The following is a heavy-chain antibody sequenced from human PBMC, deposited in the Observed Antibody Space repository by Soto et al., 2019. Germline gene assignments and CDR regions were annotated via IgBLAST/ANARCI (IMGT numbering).Heavy chain of an antibody. CDR1: GFTFDDYA. V-gene: IGHV3-9*01. D-gene: IGHD1-1*01. J-gene: IGHJ5*02. CDR3: ARDNSGYHWNDGWFDP. CDR2: ISWNSGSI. Sequence: EVQLVESGGGLVQPGRSLRLSCAASGFTFDDYAMHWVRQAPGKGLEWVSGISWNSGSIGYADSVKGRFTISRDNAKNYLYLQMNSLRAEDTALYYCARDNSGYHWNDGWFDPWGQGTLVTVSS.